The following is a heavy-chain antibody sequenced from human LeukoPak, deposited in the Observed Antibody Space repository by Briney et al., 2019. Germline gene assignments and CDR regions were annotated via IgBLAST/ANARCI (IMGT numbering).Heavy chain of an antibody. V-gene: IGHV3-7*01. CDR3: ARRKKDWGSIAFDI. D-gene: IGHD7-27*01. CDR1: GFTFSSYW. CDR2: IKQDGSEK. J-gene: IGHJ3*02. Sequence: GGSLRLSRAASGFTFSSYWMSWVRQAPGKGLEWVANIKQDGSEKYYVDSVKGRFTISRDNAKNSLYLQMNSLRAEDTAVYYCARRKKDWGSIAFDIWGQGTMVTVSS.